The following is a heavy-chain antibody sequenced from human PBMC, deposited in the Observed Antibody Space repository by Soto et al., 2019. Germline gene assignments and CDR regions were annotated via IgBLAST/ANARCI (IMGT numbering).Heavy chain of an antibody. CDR3: AAWAEGATEVH. CDR2: IWYDASKQ. J-gene: IGHJ4*02. D-gene: IGHD2-15*01. Sequence: SLRLSCETSGFSFSVYGMHWVRQAPGKGLERVAVIWYDASKQFYAASVEGRFTISRDNSKAILYLQMNSLRAEDTAVYYCAAWAEGATEVHWGQGTLVTVSS. V-gene: IGHV3-33*01. CDR1: GFSFSVYG.